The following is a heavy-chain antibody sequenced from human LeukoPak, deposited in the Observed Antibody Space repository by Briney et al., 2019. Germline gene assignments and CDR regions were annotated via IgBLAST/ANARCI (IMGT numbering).Heavy chain of an antibody. CDR2: ISYGGSDK. D-gene: IGHD6-19*01. V-gene: IGHV3-30-3*01. CDR3: ARDLSGWYSLDY. J-gene: IGHJ4*02. CDR1: GFTFSSYA. Sequence: TGRSLRLSCAASGFTFSSYAMHWVRQAPGKGLEWAAVISYGGSDKYYADSVKGRFTISRDNSKNTLYLQMNSLRAEDTAVYYCARDLSGWYSLDYWGQGTLVTVSS.